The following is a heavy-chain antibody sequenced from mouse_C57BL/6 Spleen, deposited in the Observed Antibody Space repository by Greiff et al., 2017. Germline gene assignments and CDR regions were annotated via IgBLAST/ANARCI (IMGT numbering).Heavy chain of an antibody. CDR3: TGDDGSSYPDY. D-gene: IGHD1-1*01. V-gene: IGHV6-3*01. J-gene: IGHJ2*01. CDR1: GFTFSNYW. Sequence: EVQRVESGGGLVQPGGSMKLSCVASGFTFSNYWMNWVRQSPEQGLEWVAQLSLKSDNYAKDYAKSVKGRFTISRDDSKSSVYLQMNNLRADDTGIYDCTGDDGSSYPDYWGQGTTLTVSS. CDR2: LSLKSDNYAK.